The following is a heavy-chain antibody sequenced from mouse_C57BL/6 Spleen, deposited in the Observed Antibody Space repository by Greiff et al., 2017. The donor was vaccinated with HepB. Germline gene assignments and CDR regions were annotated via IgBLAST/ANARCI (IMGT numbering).Heavy chain of an antibody. D-gene: IGHD1-1*01. V-gene: IGHV14-1*01. CDR1: GFNINDYY. CDR2: IDPEDGDT. Sequence: VQLKQSGAELVRPVASVKLSCTAPGFNINDYYMHWVKQRPEQGLEWIGRIDPEDGDTEYAPKFQGKATMTADTSSNTAYLQLSSLTSEDTAVYYCTTPTVVAHFDYWGQGTTPTVSS. CDR3: TTPTVVAHFDY. J-gene: IGHJ2*01.